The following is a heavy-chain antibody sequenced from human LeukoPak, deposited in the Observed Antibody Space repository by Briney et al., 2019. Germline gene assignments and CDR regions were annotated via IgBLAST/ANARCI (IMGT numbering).Heavy chain of an antibody. CDR1: GGSITSGSYY. Sequence: KSSETLSLTCTVSGGSITSGSYYWGWIRQPPGKGLEWIGSIYYNGGAYYNPSLKSRVTISVDTSKNQFSLKLSSVTAADMAVYYCARLSGTHYEAIDYWGQGTLVTVSS. CDR2: IYYNGGA. D-gene: IGHD1-14*01. CDR3: ARLSGTHYEAIDY. J-gene: IGHJ4*02. V-gene: IGHV4-39*01.